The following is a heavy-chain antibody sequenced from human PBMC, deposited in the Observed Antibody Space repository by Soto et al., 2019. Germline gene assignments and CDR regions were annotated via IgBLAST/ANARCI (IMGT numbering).Heavy chain of an antibody. J-gene: IGHJ4*02. Sequence: SDAQSHTCTRSGGATSSSRYYRGFIRSPPGKGLEWIGSIYYSGSTYYNPSLKSRVTISVDTSKNHFSLKLSSVAAAYTAVYYCVRHALQSSGFTDYWGQGTLVT. D-gene: IGHD6-19*01. CDR3: VRHALQSSGFTDY. V-gene: IGHV4-39*01. CDR1: GGATSSSRYY. CDR2: IYYSGST.